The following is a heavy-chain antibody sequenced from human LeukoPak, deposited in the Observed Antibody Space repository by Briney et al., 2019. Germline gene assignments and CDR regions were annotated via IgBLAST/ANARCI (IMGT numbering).Heavy chain of an antibody. CDR3: AKDIYSYGELDH. Sequence: GGSLRLSCAASGFTFSNYGMHWVRQAPGKGLEWVAFIRYDARNIYYADSVKGRFTISRDNSKKTLYLQMNSLRAEDTAFYYCAKDIYSYGELDHWGQGTLVIVSS. CDR2: IRYDARNI. CDR1: GFTFSNYG. D-gene: IGHD5-18*01. V-gene: IGHV3-30*02. J-gene: IGHJ4*02.